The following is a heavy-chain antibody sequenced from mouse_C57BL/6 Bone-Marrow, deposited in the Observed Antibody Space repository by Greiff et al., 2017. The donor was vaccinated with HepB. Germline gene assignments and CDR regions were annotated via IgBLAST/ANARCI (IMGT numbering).Heavy chain of an antibody. CDR2: IYPGSGST. CDR1: GYTFTSYW. CDR3: ARGPITTVVEGD. D-gene: IGHD1-1*01. V-gene: IGHV1-55*01. Sequence: QVQLQQPGAELVKPGASVKMSCKASGYTFTSYWITWVKQRPGQGLEWIGDIYPGSGSTNYNEKFKSKATMTVDTSSSTAYMQLSSLTSEDSAVYYWARGPITTVVEGDWGQGTTLTVSS. J-gene: IGHJ2*01.